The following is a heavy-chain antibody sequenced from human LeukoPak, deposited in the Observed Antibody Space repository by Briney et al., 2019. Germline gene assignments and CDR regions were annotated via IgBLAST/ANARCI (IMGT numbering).Heavy chain of an antibody. CDR2: IIPILGIA. J-gene: IGHJ4*02. CDR3: ASDYGAPFDY. Sequence: GASVKVSCKASGGTFSSYGISWVRQAPGQGLEWMGGIIPILGIANYAQKFQGRVTITADKSTSTAYMELSSLRSEDTAVYYCASDYGAPFDYWGQGTLVTVPS. D-gene: IGHD4-17*01. V-gene: IGHV1-69*10. CDR1: GGTFSSYG.